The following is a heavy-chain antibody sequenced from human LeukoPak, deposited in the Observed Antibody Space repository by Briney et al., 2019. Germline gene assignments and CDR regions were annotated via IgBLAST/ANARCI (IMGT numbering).Heavy chain of an antibody. J-gene: IGHJ3*02. Sequence: GASVKVSCKASGGTFSSYTISWVRQAPGQGLEWMGRIIPILGIANYAQKFQGRVTITADKSTSTAYMGLSSLRSEDTAVYYCARDRGGIGDAFDIWGQGTMVTVSS. CDR1: GGTFSSYT. CDR3: ARDRGGIGDAFDI. D-gene: IGHD3-16*01. CDR2: IIPILGIA. V-gene: IGHV1-69*04.